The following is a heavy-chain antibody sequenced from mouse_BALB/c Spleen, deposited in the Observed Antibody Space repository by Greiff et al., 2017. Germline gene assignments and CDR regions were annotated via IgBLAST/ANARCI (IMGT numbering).Heavy chain of an antibody. Sequence: VQLQQSGAELARPGASVKMSCKASGYTFTSYTMHWVKQRPGQGLEWIGYINPSSGYTNYNQKFKDKATLTADKSSSTAYMQLSSLTSEDSAVYYCAREQHGGSRGDVEGWGEGTTVTVAS. CDR1: GYTFTSYT. CDR3: AREQHGGSRGDVEG. V-gene: IGHV1-4*01. D-gene: IGHD1-1*01. CDR2: INPSSGYT. J-gene: IGHJ1*01.